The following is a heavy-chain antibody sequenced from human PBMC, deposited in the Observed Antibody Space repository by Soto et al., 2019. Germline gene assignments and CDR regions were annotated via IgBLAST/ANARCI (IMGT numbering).Heavy chain of an antibody. CDR3: ARGRSNRGGYSPVFDS. J-gene: IGHJ4*02. D-gene: IGHD2-15*01. CDR2: ISGNGGNT. CDR1: GFTFSSYA. Sequence: EVQLVESGGGLVQPGGSLRLSCAASGFTFSSYAMHWVRQAPGKGLEFVSAISGNGGNTHYANSVRGRFTISRANYKNTLYLQRGGLRADDMAVYYCARGRSNRGGYSPVFDSWGQGTLVTVSS. V-gene: IGHV3-64*01.